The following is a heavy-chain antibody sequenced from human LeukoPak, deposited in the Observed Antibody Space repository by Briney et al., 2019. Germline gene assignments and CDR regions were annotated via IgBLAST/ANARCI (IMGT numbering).Heavy chain of an antibody. CDR2: IYYSGST. J-gene: IGHJ3*02. CDR3: ARRMVTNAFDI. V-gene: IGHV4-31*03. Sequence: SETLSLTCTVSGGSISSGGYYWSWIRQHPGKGLEWIGYIYYSGSTYYNPSLKSRVTISVDTSKNQFSLKLSSVTAADTAVYYCARRMVTNAFDIWGQGTMVTVSS. D-gene: IGHD2-21*02. CDR1: GGSISSGGYY.